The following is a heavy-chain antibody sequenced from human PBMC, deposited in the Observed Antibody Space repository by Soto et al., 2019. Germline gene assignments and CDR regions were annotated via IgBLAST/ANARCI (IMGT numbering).Heavy chain of an antibody. D-gene: IGHD6-6*01. CDR1: GFTFNSYG. J-gene: IGHJ6*02. V-gene: IGHV3-30*18. Sequence: GGSLRLSCAASGFTFNSYGLHWVRQAPGKGLEWVAVISYDGSSKYYADSVKGRFTISRDNSKNTLYLQMNSLRAEDTAVYYCAKDGHSGSSSSLNGMDVWGQGTTVTVSS. CDR2: ISYDGSSK. CDR3: AKDGHSGSSSSLNGMDV.